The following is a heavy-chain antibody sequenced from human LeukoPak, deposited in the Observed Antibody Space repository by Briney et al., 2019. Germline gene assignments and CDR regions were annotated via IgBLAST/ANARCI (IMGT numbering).Heavy chain of an antibody. CDR1: GFTFHQYA. Sequence: TGGSLRLSCAASGFTFHQYAIHWVRQVPGKGLEWVSGISWNSGSIGYADSVGGRSTISRDNAKNSVYLQMNSLRAEDTALYYCAKDKAPLYSGYDWDLDFWGQGTLVIVSS. CDR3: AKDKAPLYSGYDWDLDF. CDR2: ISWNSGSI. V-gene: IGHV3-9*01. D-gene: IGHD5-12*01. J-gene: IGHJ4*02.